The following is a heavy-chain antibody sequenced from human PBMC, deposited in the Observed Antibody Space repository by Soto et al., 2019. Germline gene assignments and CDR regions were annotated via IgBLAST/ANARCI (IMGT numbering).Heavy chain of an antibody. D-gene: IGHD3-9*01. CDR2: ITHDGGEI. CDR1: GFVFSSYG. J-gene: IGHJ4*02. Sequence: GGSPRLSCATSGFVFSSYGMHWVRQAPGKGLEWVADITHDGGEIYYVDSVKGRFTISRDNAKNSLYLQMNSLRAEDTAVYYCARDYYDLLTGYYTRLDYWGEGTLVTVSS. CDR3: ARDYYDLLTGYYTRLDY. V-gene: IGHV3-7*03.